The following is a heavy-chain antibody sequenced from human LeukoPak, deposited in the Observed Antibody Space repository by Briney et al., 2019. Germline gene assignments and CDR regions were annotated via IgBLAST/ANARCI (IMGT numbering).Heavy chain of an antibody. Sequence: SVKVSCKASGGTFSSYAISWVRQAPGQGLEWMGGIIPIFGTANHAQKFQGRVTITTDESTSTAYMELSSLRSEDTAVYYCARSSRCGGDCYFDYWGQGTLVTVSS. CDR2: IIPIFGTA. CDR3: ARSSRCGGDCYFDY. J-gene: IGHJ4*02. V-gene: IGHV1-69*05. D-gene: IGHD2-21*02. CDR1: GGTFSSYA.